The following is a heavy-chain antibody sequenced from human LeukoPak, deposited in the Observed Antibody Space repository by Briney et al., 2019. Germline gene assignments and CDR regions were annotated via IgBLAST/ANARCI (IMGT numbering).Heavy chain of an antibody. CDR2: ITISGTFI. D-gene: IGHD3-22*01. Sequence: PGGSLRLSCAASGFTFSTFTMNRVRQAPGKGLEWVSSITISGTFIYYADSVKGRFTISRDNAKNSLYLQMNSLRAEDTAVYYCAREDSSGYYKGLDYWGHGTLVTVSS. CDR3: AREDSSGYYKGLDY. J-gene: IGHJ4*01. CDR1: GFTFSTFT. V-gene: IGHV3-21*01.